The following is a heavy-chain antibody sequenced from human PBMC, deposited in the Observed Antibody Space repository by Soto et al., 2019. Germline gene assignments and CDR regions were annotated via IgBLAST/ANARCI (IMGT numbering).Heavy chain of an antibody. CDR1: GFTFSGHA. Sequence: RLSCAASGFTFSGHAMNWVRQAPGKGLEWVSVLSGSGGNIDYAGSVKGRFTISRDNSKNMLYLQMSSLRAEDTAVYYCAKDWGTEGYSVRAFDIWGQGTVVTVSS. CDR2: LSGSGGNI. V-gene: IGHV3-23*01. J-gene: IGHJ3*02. CDR3: AKDWGTEGYSVRAFDI. D-gene: IGHD2-15*01.